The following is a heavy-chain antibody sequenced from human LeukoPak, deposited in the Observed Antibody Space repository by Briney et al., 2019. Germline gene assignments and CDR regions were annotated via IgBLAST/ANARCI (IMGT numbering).Heavy chain of an antibody. J-gene: IGHJ4*02. CDR1: GFTFSSYW. D-gene: IGHD5-18*01. CDR2: IKQDGSEK. CDR3: AKDVDTAMAD. Sequence: PGGSLRLSCAASGFTFSSYWMSWVRQAPGKGLEWVANIKQDGSEKYYVDSVKGRFTISRDNAKNSLYLQMNSLRAEDMALYYCAKDVDTAMADWGQGTLVTVSS. V-gene: IGHV3-7*03.